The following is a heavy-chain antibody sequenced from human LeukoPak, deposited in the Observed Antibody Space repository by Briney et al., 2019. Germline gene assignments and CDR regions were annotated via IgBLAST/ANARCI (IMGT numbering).Heavy chain of an antibody. D-gene: IGHD3-22*01. J-gene: IGHJ5*02. CDR1: GYSISSGYY. Sequence: SETLSLTRTVSGYSISSGYYWGWIRQPPGKGLEWIGSIYHSGSTYYSPSLKSRATISVDTSKNQFSLKLSSVTAADTAVYYCARDGVVVITKRVTWFDPWGQGTLVSVSS. V-gene: IGHV4-38-2*02. CDR2: IYHSGST. CDR3: ARDGVVVITKRVTWFDP.